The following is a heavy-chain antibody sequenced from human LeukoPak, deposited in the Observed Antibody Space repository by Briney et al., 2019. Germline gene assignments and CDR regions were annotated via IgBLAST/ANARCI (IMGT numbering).Heavy chain of an antibody. CDR1: GGSFSGYY. CDR3: ARLTVTTYYGMDV. CDR2: INHSGST. Sequence: SETLSLTCAVYGGSFSGYYWSWIRQPPGKGLEWIGEINHSGSTNYNPSLKSRVTISVDRSKNQFSLKLSSVTAADTAVYYCARLTVTTYYGMDVWGQGTTVTVSS. J-gene: IGHJ6*02. V-gene: IGHV4-34*01. D-gene: IGHD4-17*01.